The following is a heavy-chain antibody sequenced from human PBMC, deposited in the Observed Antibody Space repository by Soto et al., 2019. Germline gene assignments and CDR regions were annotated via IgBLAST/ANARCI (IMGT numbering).Heavy chain of an antibody. J-gene: IGHJ4*02. CDR2: MNPNSGDT. Sequence: QVQLVQSGAEVKKPGAAVKVSCKASGYTFSDHDINWVRQASGKGPEWLGWMNPNSGDTGYAQNFQGRVTMTRDSSKRTAYRELSNLRSEDTEGYYCARVGCNWHDDSFDYGGQGTLVTVSS. V-gene: IGHV1-8*01. D-gene: IGHD1-1*01. CDR1: GYTFSDHD. CDR3: ARVGCNWHDDSFDY.